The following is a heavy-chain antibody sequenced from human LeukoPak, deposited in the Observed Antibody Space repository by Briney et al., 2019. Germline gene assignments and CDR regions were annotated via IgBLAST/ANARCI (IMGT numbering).Heavy chain of an antibody. CDR2: INHSGST. CDR1: GGSFSGYY. CDR3: ARVRGSGYYPNWFDP. V-gene: IGHV4-34*01. J-gene: IGHJ5*02. Sequence: TSETLSLTCAVYGGSFSGYYWSWIRQPPGKGLEWIGEINHSGSTNYNPSLKSRVTISVDTSKSQFSLKLSSVTAADTAVYYCARVRGSGYYPNWFDPWGQGTLVTVSS. D-gene: IGHD3-22*01.